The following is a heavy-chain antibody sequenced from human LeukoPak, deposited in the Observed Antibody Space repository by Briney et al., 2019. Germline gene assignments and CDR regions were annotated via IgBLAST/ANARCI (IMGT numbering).Heavy chain of an antibody. CDR2: IKEDGSEK. J-gene: IGHJ3*02. V-gene: IGHV3-7*03. CDR3: AREFNIAVAGIYTGFDI. D-gene: IGHD6-19*01. CDR1: KFTFTNYW. Sequence: GGSLRLSCAASKFTFTNYWMSWVRQAPGKGLEWVANIKEDGSEKRYVGSVKGRFTISRGNAKNSLYLQMNSLRADDTAVYYCAREFNIAVAGIYTGFDIWGQGTMVTVSS.